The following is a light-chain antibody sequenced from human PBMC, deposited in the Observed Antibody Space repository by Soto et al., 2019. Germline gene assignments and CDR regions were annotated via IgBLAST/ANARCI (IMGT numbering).Light chain of an antibody. J-gene: IGLJ1*01. Sequence: QAVVTQEPSLTVSPGGTATLTCGSSTGAVTSGHYPYWFQQKPGQAPTTLIYDTSDKHSWTPARFSCSLLVGKAVLTLPGGQPDDEAEYFCLLSYRGAHNLFGTETKVTGL. CDR1: TGAVTSGHY. CDR3: LLSYRGAHNL. CDR2: DTS. V-gene: IGLV7-46*01.